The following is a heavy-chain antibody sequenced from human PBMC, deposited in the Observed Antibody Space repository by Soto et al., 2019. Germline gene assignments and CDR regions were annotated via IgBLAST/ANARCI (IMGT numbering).Heavy chain of an antibody. V-gene: IGHV1-46*01. J-gene: IGHJ4*02. CDR2: INPSDGGT. Sequence: ASVKVSCKASGYTFTSYYMHWVRQAPGQGLEWMGVINPSDGGTAYAQRFQGRVTMTRDTSTSTVYMELSSLTSEDTALYYCAREVGATDYWGQGTLVTVSS. CDR1: GYTFTSYY. CDR3: AREVGATDY. D-gene: IGHD1-26*01.